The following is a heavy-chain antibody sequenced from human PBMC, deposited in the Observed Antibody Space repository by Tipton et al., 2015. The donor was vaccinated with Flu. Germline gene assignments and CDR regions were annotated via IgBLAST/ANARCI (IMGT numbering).Heavy chain of an antibody. CDR2: IRRKTYGGTT. J-gene: IGHJ4*02. V-gene: IGHV3-49*04. Sequence: SPRLSCTGSGFTFGDYALSWVRQAPGKGLEWVGFIRRKTYGGTTEYGASVEGRFIISRDDPNSIAYLEINSLKTEDTGVYYCTRDIPVSGGSYIFEYWGQGTRVTVSS. CDR3: TRDIPVSGGSYIFEY. D-gene: IGHD1-26*01. CDR1: GFTFGDYA.